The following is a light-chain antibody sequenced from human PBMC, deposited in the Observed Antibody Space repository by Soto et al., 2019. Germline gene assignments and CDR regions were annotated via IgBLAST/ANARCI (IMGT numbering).Light chain of an antibody. CDR2: DAS. V-gene: IGKV1-33*01. J-gene: IGKJ2*01. CDR1: QDISNY. Sequence: DIQMTQSPSSLSASVGDRVTITCQASQDISNYLNWFHQQPGKAPQLLIYDASNLETGVPSRFSGGGSGTNFTFTIHSLQPEDIATYYCQQYDNLPYTFGQGTKLEIK. CDR3: QQYDNLPYT.